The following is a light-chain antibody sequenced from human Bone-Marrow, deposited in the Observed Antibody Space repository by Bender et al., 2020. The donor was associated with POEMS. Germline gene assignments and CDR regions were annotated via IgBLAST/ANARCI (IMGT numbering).Light chain of an antibody. J-gene: IGLJ3*02. Sequence: QSALTQPPSVSGSPGQSVTISCTGTSSDVGSYNRVSWYQQPPGTAPKLMIYDVTNRPSGVSNRFSGSKSGNTASLTISGLQAEDEADYYCNSYTTSSTWVFGGGTKLTVL. CDR2: DVT. CDR3: NSYTTSSTWV. V-gene: IGLV2-18*02. CDR1: SSDVGSYNR.